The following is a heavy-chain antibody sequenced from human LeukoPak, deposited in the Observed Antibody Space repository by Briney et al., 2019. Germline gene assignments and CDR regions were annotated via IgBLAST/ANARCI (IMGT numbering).Heavy chain of an antibody. J-gene: IGHJ5*02. CDR3: AKDVDYYDSSGYYYNWFDP. Sequence: GGPLRLSCAASGFTFSSYAMSWVRQAPGKGLEWVSAISGSGGSTYYADSVKGRFTISRDNSKNTLYLQMNSLRAEDTAVYYCAKDVDYYDSSGYYYNWFDPWGQGTLVTVSS. CDR1: GFTFSSYA. CDR2: ISGSGGST. V-gene: IGHV3-23*01. D-gene: IGHD3-22*01.